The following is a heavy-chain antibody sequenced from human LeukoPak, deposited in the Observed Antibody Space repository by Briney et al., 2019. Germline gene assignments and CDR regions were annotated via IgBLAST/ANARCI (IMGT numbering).Heavy chain of an antibody. D-gene: IGHD5-24*01. CDR1: GFIFRTYA. V-gene: IGHV3-11*01. J-gene: IGHJ4*02. CDR3: ASGVGRWLPSGMFDY. CDR2: ISSSGSTI. Sequence: GGSLRLSCGASGFIFRTYAMHWIRQAPGKGLEWVSYISSSGSTIYYADSVKGRFTISRDNAKNSLYLQMNSLRAEDTAVYYCASGVGRWLPSGMFDYWGQGTLVTVSS.